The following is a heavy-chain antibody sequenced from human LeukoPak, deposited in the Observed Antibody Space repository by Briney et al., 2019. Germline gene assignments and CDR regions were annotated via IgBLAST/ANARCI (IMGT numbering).Heavy chain of an antibody. V-gene: IGHV4-34*01. CDR1: GGSFSGYY. J-gene: IGHJ6*03. D-gene: IGHD1-26*01. CDR2: INHSGST. Sequence: PSETLSLACAVYGGSFSGYYWSWIRQPPGKGLEWIGEINHSGSTNYNPSLKSRVTISVDTSKNQFSLKLSSVTAADTAVYYCARHKRVGATKRNYYYYYMDVWGKGTTVTISS. CDR3: ARHKRVGATKRNYYYYYMDV.